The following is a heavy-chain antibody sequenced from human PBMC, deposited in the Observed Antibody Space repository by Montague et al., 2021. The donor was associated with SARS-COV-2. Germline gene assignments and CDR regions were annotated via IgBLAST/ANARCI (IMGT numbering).Heavy chain of an antibody. V-gene: IGHV4-4*07. Sequence: SETRSLTCTVSFGSVKNYFWSWIRQPVGKGLEWIGRIFVTGGTKYTPSLKSRVTMSLDTSKNQFSLKLRSVTAADTAIYYCAGAFGSSFDFWGQGTLVTVAS. D-gene: IGHD6-13*01. CDR3: AGAFGSSFDF. CDR2: IFVTGGT. J-gene: IGHJ4*02. CDR1: FGSVKNYF.